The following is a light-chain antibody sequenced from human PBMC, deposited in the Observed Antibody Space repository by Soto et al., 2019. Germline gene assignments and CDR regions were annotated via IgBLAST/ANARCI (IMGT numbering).Light chain of an antibody. CDR2: DAS. CDR3: QQRCNWPPRT. CDR1: QSVTSY. J-gene: IGKJ1*01. V-gene: IGKV3-11*01. Sequence: ELVLTQSPATLSLSPGERATLSCRASQSVTSYLTWCQQKPGQAPRLLIYDASNRATGIPARFSGSGSGPDFTLTINSLEPEDFAVYYCQQRCNWPPRTFGQGTKVEIK.